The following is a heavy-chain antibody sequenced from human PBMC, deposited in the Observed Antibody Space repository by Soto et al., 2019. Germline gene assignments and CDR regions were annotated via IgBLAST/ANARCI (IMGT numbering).Heavy chain of an antibody. Sequence: RWVRQDTGKELEWVAVISYDGSNGYYADSVKGRFTISRDNSRNTLYLQMMSLRAEDTAMYYCARDIYTSASVGYYYVVMDVWGQGTTVTVSS. CDR2: ISYDGSNG. V-gene: IGHV3-30*03. D-gene: IGHD6-6*01. CDR3: ARDIYTSASVGYYYVVMDV. J-gene: IGHJ6*02.